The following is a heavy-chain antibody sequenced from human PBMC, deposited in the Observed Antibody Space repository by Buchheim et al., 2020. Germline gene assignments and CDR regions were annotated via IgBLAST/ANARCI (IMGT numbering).Heavy chain of an antibody. CDR1: GGSITGSS. D-gene: IGHD2-21*02. J-gene: IGHJ6*02. Sequence: QVQLQESGPGLVKPSETLSLTCNVSGGSITGSSWSWIRQPPGKGLEWIGYVSASGDSIYNPSLESRVTLSVETSKNQFSLKLRSATAADTAIYYCARDCGGDCYGHYYGLDVWGQGTT. CDR2: VSASGDS. V-gene: IGHV4-59*12. CDR3: ARDCGGDCYGHYYGLDV.